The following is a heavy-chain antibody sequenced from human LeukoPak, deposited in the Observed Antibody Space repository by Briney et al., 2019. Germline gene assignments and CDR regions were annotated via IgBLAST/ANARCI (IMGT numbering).Heavy chain of an antibody. Sequence: SETLSLTCTVSGYSISSGYYWGWIRQPPGKGLEWTGSIDHSGSTNYNPSLKSRVTISVDTSKNQFSLKLSSVTAADTAVYYCARVGWFRYYYYMDVWGKGTTVTISS. V-gene: IGHV4-38-2*02. CDR1: GYSISSGYY. CDR3: ARVGWFRYYYYMDV. J-gene: IGHJ6*03. CDR2: IDHSGST. D-gene: IGHD2-15*01.